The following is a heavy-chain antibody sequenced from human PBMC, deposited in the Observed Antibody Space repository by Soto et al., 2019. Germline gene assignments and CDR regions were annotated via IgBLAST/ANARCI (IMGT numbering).Heavy chain of an antibody. Sequence: ASVKVSCKASGYTFTSYDINWVRQATGQGLEWMGWMNPNSGNTGYAQKFQGRVTMTRNTSISTAYMELSSLRSEDTAVYYCARASSPDRKSTKWLRHNSRPLVDYWGQGTLVTVSS. V-gene: IGHV1-8*01. CDR1: GYTFTSYD. CDR3: ARASSPDRKSTKWLRHNSRPLVDY. CDR2: MNPNSGNT. D-gene: IGHD5-12*01. J-gene: IGHJ4*02.